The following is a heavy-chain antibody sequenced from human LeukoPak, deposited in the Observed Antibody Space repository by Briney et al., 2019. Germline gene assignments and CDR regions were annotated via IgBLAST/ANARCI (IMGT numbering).Heavy chain of an antibody. CDR3: ARHSRYCSSTSCYAPEVPYYGMDV. CDR2: IDPSDSYT. V-gene: IGHV5-10-1*01. J-gene: IGHJ6*02. D-gene: IGHD2-2*01. Sequence: GESLRISCKGSGYSFTSYWISWVRQMPGKGLEWMGRIDPSDSYTNYSPSFQGHVTISADKSISTAYLQWSSLKASDTAMYYCARHSRYCSSTSCYAPEVPYYGMDVWGQGTTVTVSS. CDR1: GYSFTSYW.